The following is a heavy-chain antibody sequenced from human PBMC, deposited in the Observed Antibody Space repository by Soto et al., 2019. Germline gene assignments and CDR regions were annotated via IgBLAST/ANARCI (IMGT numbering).Heavy chain of an antibody. V-gene: IGHV1-18*04. Sequence: GASVKVSCKASGYTFTSYGISWVRQAPGQGLEGMGWISAYNGNTSYAQKLQGRVTMTTDTSTSTAYMELRSLRSDDTAVYYCAPGRYSYGYRFYYYYYGMDVWGQGTTVTVSS. J-gene: IGHJ6*02. CDR2: ISAYNGNT. D-gene: IGHD5-18*01. CDR3: APGRYSYGYRFYYYYYGMDV. CDR1: GYTFTSYG.